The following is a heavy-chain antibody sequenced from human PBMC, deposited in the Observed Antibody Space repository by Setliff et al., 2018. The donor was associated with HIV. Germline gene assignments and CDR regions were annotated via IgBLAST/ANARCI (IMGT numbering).Heavy chain of an antibody. CDR3: ARGGRWWGPNNPSPHFYHMDL. V-gene: IGHV1-69*10. CDR1: GGTFRSFG. CDR2: SIPNYSVE. J-gene: IGHJ6*04. D-gene: IGHD2-15*01. Sequence: GASVKVSCKASGGTFRSFGISWVRQAPGQGLEWMGGSIPNYSVETQKFRDRVSIYVDQSRRTAYMELRNLRFDDTALYFCARGGRWWGPNNPSPHFYHMDLWGSGTSVTVSS.